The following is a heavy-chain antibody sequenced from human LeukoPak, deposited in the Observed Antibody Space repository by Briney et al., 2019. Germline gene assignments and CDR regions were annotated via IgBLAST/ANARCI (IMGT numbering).Heavy chain of an antibody. CDR2: ISAYNGNT. CDR1: GYTFTSYG. V-gene: IGHV1-18*01. D-gene: IGHD6-13*01. CDR3: ARGSSSWYGPGNY. Sequence: ASVKVSCKASGYTFTSYGISWVRQAPGQGLEWMGWISAYNGNTNYAQKVQGRVTMTRDTSISTAYMELSRLRSDDTAVYYCARGSSSWYGPGNYWGQGTLVTVSS. J-gene: IGHJ4*02.